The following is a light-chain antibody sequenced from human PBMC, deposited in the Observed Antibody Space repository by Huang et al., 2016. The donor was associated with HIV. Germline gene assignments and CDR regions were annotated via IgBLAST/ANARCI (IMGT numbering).Light chain of an antibody. Sequence: DIVMTQSPDSLAVSPGERATINCKSSQSVLYSLSKRNYLAWFQPKPGRPPKLLIYWATTRESGVPDRFSGSGSGTDCTLTINNLQAEDLAVYFCLQYYSVPQTFGHGTKVEI. J-gene: IGKJ1*01. CDR3: LQYYSVPQT. CDR1: QSVLYSLSKRNY. CDR2: WAT. V-gene: IGKV4-1*01.